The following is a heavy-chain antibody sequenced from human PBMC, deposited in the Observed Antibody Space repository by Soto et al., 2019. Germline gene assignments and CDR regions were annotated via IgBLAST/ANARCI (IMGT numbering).Heavy chain of an antibody. D-gene: IGHD6-13*01. V-gene: IGHV3-23*01. Sequence: PGGSLRLSCAASEFTFSSYAMSWVRQAPGKGLEWVSSISGSGGRTKYVDSVKGRFTISRDNSKNTLYLQMNSLGAEDTAVYYCAKDSRIAATGPIGGMDVWGQGTTVTVSS. CDR2: ISGSGGRT. CDR3: AKDSRIAATGPIGGMDV. J-gene: IGHJ6*02. CDR1: EFTFSSYA.